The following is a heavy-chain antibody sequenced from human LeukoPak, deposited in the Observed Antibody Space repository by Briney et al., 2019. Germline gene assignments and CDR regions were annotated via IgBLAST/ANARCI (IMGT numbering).Heavy chain of an antibody. CDR2: IWFDGSNK. CDR3: ARDDFYYYYIDV. D-gene: IGHD2-21*02. Sequence: PGGSLRLSCAASGFTFGTYGMHWVRQAPGKGLEWVAVIWFDGSNKFYVDSVKGRFTISRDNSKNTVYLQMNSLRAEDTAVYYCARDDFYYYYIDVWGKGTTVTVSS. CDR1: GFTFGTYG. V-gene: IGHV3-33*01. J-gene: IGHJ6*03.